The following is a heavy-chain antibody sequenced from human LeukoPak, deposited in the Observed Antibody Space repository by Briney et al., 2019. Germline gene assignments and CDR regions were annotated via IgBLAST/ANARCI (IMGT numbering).Heavy chain of an antibody. D-gene: IGHD2-2*01. CDR3: AKSGKYCSSTSCYGFDAFDI. J-gene: IGHJ3*02. CDR1: GFTFSSYA. Sequence: GGSLGLSCAASGFTFSSYAMSWVRQAPGKGLEWVSAISGSGGSTYYADSVKGRFTISRDNAKNSLYLQMNSLRAEDTALYYCAKSGKYCSSTSCYGFDAFDIWGQGTMVTVSS. CDR2: ISGSGGST. V-gene: IGHV3-23*01.